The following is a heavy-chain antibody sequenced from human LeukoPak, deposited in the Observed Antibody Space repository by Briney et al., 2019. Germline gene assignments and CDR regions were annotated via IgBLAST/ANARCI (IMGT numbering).Heavy chain of an antibody. D-gene: IGHD4-23*01. CDR3: AIGGTPDAFDI. CDR1: GGSVSSGSCY. V-gene: IGHV4-61*01. J-gene: IGHJ3*02. CDR2: IYYSGST. Sequence: KASETLSLTCTVSGGSVSSGSCYWSWIRQPPGKGLEWIGYIYYSGSTNYNPSLKSRVTISVDTSKNQFSLKLSSVTAADTAVYYCAIGGTPDAFDIWGQGTMVTVSS.